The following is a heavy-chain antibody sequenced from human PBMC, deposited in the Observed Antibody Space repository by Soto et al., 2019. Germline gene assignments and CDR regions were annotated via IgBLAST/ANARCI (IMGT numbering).Heavy chain of an antibody. CDR1: GFTFSSYA. J-gene: IGHJ4*02. V-gene: IGHV3-23*01. D-gene: IGHD6-13*01. CDR2: ISGSGGGT. CDR3: ANHAAAAAPDY. Sequence: EVPLLESGGGLVQPGGSLRLSCAASGFTFSSYAMSWVRQAPGKGLEWVSLISGSGGGTYYADSVKGRFTISRDNSKITLNLQMNSLRAEDTAVYYCANHAAAAAPDYWGQGTLVTVSS.